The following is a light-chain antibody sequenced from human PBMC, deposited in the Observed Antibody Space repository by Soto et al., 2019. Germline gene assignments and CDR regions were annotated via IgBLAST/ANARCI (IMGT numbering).Light chain of an antibody. Sequence: QSALTQPASVSGSPGQSISISCTGTSSDVGGYNYVSWYQQHPGKAPKLIIYDVTNRPSGVSNRFSGSKSGNTASLTISGLQAEDEADYYCSSYTISSTLENVFGTGTKLTVL. CDR3: SSYTISSTLENV. V-gene: IGLV2-14*01. CDR1: SSDVGGYNY. J-gene: IGLJ1*01. CDR2: DVT.